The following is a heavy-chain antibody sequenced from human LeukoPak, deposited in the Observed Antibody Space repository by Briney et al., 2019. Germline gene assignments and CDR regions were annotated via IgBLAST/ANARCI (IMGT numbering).Heavy chain of an antibody. CDR3: ASRSSGWFYFDF. J-gene: IGHJ4*02. V-gene: IGHV4-59*08. Sequence: SETLSLTCTVSGVSISSYYWSWIRQPPGKRLEWIGYIYYSGSTNYNPSPKRRITISVDTTNNQSSLKLSSVTAADTAVYYCASRSSGWFYFDFWGQGTLVTVSS. CDR2: IYYSGST. D-gene: IGHD6-19*01. CDR1: GVSISSYY.